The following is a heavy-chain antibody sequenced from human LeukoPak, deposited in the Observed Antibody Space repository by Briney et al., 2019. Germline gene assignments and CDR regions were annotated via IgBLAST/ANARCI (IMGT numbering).Heavy chain of an antibody. Sequence: GGSLRLSCAASGFTFSSYEMNWVRQAAGKGMEWVSYISSSGSTIYYADSVKGRFTISRDNAKDSLYLQMNSLRAEDTAVYYCAREAITIFGVVRTQTTYGPHRFDPWGQGTLVTVSS. D-gene: IGHD3-3*01. CDR3: AREAITIFGVVRTQTTYGPHRFDP. J-gene: IGHJ5*02. CDR2: ISSSGSTI. CDR1: GFTFSSYE. V-gene: IGHV3-48*03.